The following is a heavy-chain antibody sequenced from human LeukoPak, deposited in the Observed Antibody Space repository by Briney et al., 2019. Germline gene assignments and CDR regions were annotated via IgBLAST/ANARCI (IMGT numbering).Heavy chain of an antibody. CDR3: ARMGNPATVTADY. Sequence: SETLSLTCTVSGGSISNTNYYWGWIRQPPGEGLEWIGSINYSGNTYYNPSLKSRVTISVDTSKNQFSLKLSSVTAADTAVYYCARMGNPATVTADYWGQGTLVTVSS. J-gene: IGHJ4*02. CDR2: INYSGNT. V-gene: IGHV4-39*07. D-gene: IGHD4-17*01. CDR1: GGSISNTNYY.